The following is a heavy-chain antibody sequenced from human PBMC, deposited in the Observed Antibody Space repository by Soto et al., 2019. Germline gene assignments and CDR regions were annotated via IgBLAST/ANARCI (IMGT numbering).Heavy chain of an antibody. CDR1: GFSVTNNY. J-gene: IGHJ4*02. D-gene: IGHD2-2*01. CDR2: IDIGGNT. Sequence: EVQVVESGGGLVQPGGSLRLSGAASGFSVTNNYMNWVRQAPGKGLEWVSIIDIGGNTYYADSVKDRFTISRDNSTNPLYLHMDSLRAEDTAVYYCARGRGSTGYLGREHYFDYWGQGTLVTVSP. CDR3: ARGRGSTGYLGREHYFDY. V-gene: IGHV3-66*01.